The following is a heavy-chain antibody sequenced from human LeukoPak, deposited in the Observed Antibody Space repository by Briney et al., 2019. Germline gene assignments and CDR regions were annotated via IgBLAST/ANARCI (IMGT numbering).Heavy chain of an antibody. Sequence: GGSLRLSCAGSGFSLGSYSMKWVRQAPGKGLEWVSSTSSSRSDIYYADSVKGRFTISRDDAKNSLHLQMNRLRAEDTAIYYCARGGIIGKSYYYYYMDVWGKGTTVTVSS. J-gene: IGHJ6*03. CDR1: GFSLGSYS. CDR3: ARGGIIGKSYYYYYMDV. V-gene: IGHV3-21*01. D-gene: IGHD3-10*01. CDR2: TSSSRSDI.